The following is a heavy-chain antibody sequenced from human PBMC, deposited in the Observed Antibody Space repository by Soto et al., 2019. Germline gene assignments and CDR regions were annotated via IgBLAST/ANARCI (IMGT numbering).Heavy chain of an antibody. Sequence: PSETLSLTCAVSGGSVNTDYWWSWVRQPPGKGLEWIGEVHHSGTTNYIQSLTSRVMMSVDTSKKQFSLKLRSVTAADTAVYYCVRDGTKTLRDWFDPWGQGISVTVSS. J-gene: IGHJ5*02. D-gene: IGHD1-1*01. V-gene: IGHV4-4*02. CDR2: VHHSGTT. CDR1: GGSVNTDYW. CDR3: VRDGTKTLRDWFDP.